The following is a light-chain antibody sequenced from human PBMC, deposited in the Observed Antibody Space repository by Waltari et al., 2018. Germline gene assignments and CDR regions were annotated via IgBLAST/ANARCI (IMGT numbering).Light chain of an antibody. J-gene: IGKJ3*01. CDR3: QQYNNWPPGFT. V-gene: IGKV1-5*03. CDR1: QSIVSW. Sequence: DIQMTQSPSTLSASVGDRVTSTCRASQSIVSWVAWYQQKPGKAPKLLIDKASSLQSGVPSTFSGSGSGTDFTLTISSLQSEDFAVYYCQQYNNWPPGFTFGPGTKVDIK. CDR2: KAS.